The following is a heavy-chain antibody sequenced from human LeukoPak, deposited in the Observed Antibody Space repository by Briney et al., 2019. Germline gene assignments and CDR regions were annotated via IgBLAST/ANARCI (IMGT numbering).Heavy chain of an antibody. Sequence: SETLYLTCAVYGGSFSGYYWSWIRQPPGKGLEWIGEINHSGSTNYNPSLKRRVTTSVDTSKNQFSLKLSSVTAADTAVYYCARGKKRYCSSTSCYGPGDWFDPWGQGTLVTVSS. CDR1: GGSFSGYY. CDR2: INHSGST. J-gene: IGHJ5*02. D-gene: IGHD2-2*01. CDR3: ARGKKRYCSSTSCYGPGDWFDP. V-gene: IGHV4-34*01.